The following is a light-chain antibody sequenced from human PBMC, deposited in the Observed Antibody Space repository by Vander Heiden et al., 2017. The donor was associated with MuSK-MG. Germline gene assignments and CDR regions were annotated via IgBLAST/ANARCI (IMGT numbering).Light chain of an antibody. CDR3: SSRDSSSNVE. CDR1: SLRSYY. CDR2: GKN. J-gene: IGLJ1*01. V-gene: IGLV3-19*01. Sequence: SSELTQDPAVSVALGQTVRVTCQGDSLRSYYTSWYQHKPGQAPVVVIYGKNNRPSVIPARFSGSRSGDTASLTITGAQAEDEADYYCSSRDSSSNVEFGSGTKVTVL.